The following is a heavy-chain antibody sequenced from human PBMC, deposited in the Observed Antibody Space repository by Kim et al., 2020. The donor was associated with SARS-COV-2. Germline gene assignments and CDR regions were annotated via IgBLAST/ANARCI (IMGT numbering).Heavy chain of an antibody. CDR3: PRVQAGWAGYFGC. D-gene: IGHD6-13*01. CDR1: GFSISNYW. CDR2: TSPDGSTV. J-gene: IGHJ4*02. V-gene: IGHV3-74*01. Sequence: GGSLRLSCTASGFSISNYWMHWVRQAPGKGLVWVSRTSPDGSTVNYADSVKGRFTISRDNAKNTVYLQMNSLRAEDTAVYSCPRVQAGWAGYFGCWGQGT.